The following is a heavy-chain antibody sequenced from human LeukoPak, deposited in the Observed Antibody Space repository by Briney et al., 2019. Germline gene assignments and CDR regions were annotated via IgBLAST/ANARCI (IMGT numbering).Heavy chain of an antibody. V-gene: IGHV1-18*01. Sequence: GSSVKVSCKASGYTFVNYGVSWVRQAPGQGLEWMGWISTNNGNTKCGQKFQGRITLTTDTSTSTVYMELRSLRSDDTAVYYCARGGSENYEYWGQGTLVTVSS. CDR1: GYTFVNYG. D-gene: IGHD3-10*01. CDR2: ISTNNGNT. CDR3: ARGGSENYEY. J-gene: IGHJ4*02.